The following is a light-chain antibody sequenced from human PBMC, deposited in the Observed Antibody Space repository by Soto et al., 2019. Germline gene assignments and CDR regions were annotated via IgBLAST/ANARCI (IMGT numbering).Light chain of an antibody. CDR1: QSISNW. CDR2: RAS. Sequence: IQLTQSPSSLSASVGDSVTITCRASQSISNWLAWYQQKPGEAPELLIYRASNLQSGVPSRFSGSGSGTEFTLTISSLQTDDFATYYCQQYHRYPYSFGPGTKLEI. V-gene: IGKV1-5*03. J-gene: IGKJ2*01. CDR3: QQYHRYPYS.